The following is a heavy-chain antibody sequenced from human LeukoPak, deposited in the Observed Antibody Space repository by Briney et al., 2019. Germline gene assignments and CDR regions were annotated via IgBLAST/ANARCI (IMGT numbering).Heavy chain of an antibody. CDR2: IRSSSSTI. V-gene: IGHV3-48*02. D-gene: IGHD2-8*01. CDR3: ARATDGVYYFDY. Sequence: GGSLRLSCAASGFTFSSYSMNWVRQAPGKGLEWVSYIRSSSSTIYYGDSVKGRFTISRGNAKNSLYLQMNSLRDEDTAVYYCARATDGVYYFDYWGQGTLVTVSS. CDR1: GFTFSSYS. J-gene: IGHJ4*02.